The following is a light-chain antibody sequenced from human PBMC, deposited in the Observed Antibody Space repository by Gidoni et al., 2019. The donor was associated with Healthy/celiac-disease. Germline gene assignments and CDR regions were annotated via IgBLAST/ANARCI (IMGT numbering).Light chain of an antibody. V-gene: IGKV3-20*01. J-gene: IGKJ1*01. CDR1: QSVSSSY. CDR2: GAS. CDR3: QQYGSSPPEWT. Sequence: ELALTQSPGTLSLSPGERATLSCRASQSVSSSYLAWYQQKPGQAPRLLIYGASSRATGIPDRFSGSGSGTDFALTISSLEPEDFAVYYCQQYGSSPPEWTFGQGTKVEIK.